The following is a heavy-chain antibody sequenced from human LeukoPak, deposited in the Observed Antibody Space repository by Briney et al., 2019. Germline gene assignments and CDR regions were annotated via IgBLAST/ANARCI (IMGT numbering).Heavy chain of an antibody. D-gene: IGHD5-12*01. J-gene: IGHJ6*02. CDR2: ISGSGGST. V-gene: IGHV3-23*01. CDR3: AKEVEGWLRLVPYHYYGMDV. CDR1: GFTFSSYA. Sequence: GGSLRLSCAASGFTFSSYAMSWVRQAPGKGLEWVSAISGSGGSTYYADSVKGRFTISRDNSKNTLYLQMNSLRAEDTAVYYCAKEVEGWLRLVPYHYYGMDVWGQGTTVTVSS.